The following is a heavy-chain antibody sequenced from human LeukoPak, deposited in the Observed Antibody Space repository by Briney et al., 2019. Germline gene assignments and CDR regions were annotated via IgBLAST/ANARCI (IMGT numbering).Heavy chain of an antibody. CDR3: AKEYYGSGSYQDNYFDY. Sequence: PGRSLRLSCAASGFIFSDYGMHWVRQAPGKGLEWVALTWHDGNTNYYADSAKGRFTISRDNSKNTLYLQMNSLRAEDTAVYYCAKEYYGSGSYQDNYFDYWGQGTLVTVSS. J-gene: IGHJ4*02. CDR2: TWHDGNTN. D-gene: IGHD3-10*01. CDR1: GFIFSDYG. V-gene: IGHV3-30*18.